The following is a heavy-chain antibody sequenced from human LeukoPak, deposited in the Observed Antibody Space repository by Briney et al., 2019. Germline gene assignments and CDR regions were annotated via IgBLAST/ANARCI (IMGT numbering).Heavy chain of an antibody. CDR1: GFTFSKYG. CDR2: IRNDGRNK. J-gene: IGHJ4*02. D-gene: IGHD4-17*01. V-gene: IGHV3-30*02. CDR3: AKDLNYGDLLDY. Sequence: GGSLRLSCAASGFTFSKYGMYWGRQAPGKGLEWVAFIRNDGRNKYYTDSGKGRFTISRDNSKNTLYLQMNSLRAEDTAVYYCAKDLNYGDLLDYWGQGTLVTVSS.